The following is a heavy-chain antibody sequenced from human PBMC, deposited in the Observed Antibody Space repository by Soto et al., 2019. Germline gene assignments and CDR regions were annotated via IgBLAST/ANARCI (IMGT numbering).Heavy chain of an antibody. CDR3: ARTVMPVGNVAAFDH. V-gene: IGHV4-61*01. D-gene: IGHD2-15*01. CDR2: IYNNGNT. J-gene: IGHJ4*02. CDR1: GGPVSSVRYL. Sequence: ESRPLTWNVSGGPVSSVRYLWSWPRQPPGKGLEWIAYIYNNGNTNYNPPLKSRATISVDTSKNQCSLKLTPVTAADSAVYFCARTVMPVGNVAAFDHWGQGVLVTVSS.